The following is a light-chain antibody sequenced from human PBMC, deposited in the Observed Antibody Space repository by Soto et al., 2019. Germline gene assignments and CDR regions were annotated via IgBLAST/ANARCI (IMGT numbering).Light chain of an antibody. Sequence: EIVLMQSPDTLSLSPGERATLSCRASESISSHYIAWYQQKPGQAPRLVIFGSSTRATGIPDRFSGSWSGTDFTLTISRLEPEDFAVYYCQNFGDSPFTFGPGTKVDIK. J-gene: IGKJ3*01. CDR2: GSS. V-gene: IGKV3-20*01. CDR1: ESISSHY. CDR3: QNFGDSPFT.